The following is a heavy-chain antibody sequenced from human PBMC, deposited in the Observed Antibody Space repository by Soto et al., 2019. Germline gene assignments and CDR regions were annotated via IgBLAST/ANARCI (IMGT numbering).Heavy chain of an antibody. D-gene: IGHD3-10*01. J-gene: IGHJ4*02. V-gene: IGHV3-11*01. CDR2: MNTGGSNI. Sequence: QVQLVESGGGLVKPGGALRLSCTASGFTFTDHYMTWIRQAPGKGLEWLSYMNTGGSNIYYADSVRGRFTISRDNAKNSVYLQMTSLRAEDTAIYYCARDIRGANWGQGTLVIVSS. CDR1: GFTFTDHY. CDR3: ARDIRGAN.